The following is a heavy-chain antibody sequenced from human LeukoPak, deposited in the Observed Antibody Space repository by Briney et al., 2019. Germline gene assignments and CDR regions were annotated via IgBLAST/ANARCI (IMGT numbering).Heavy chain of an antibody. J-gene: IGHJ4*02. CDR1: GGSLSGYY. CDR3: ARGLSAIVH. V-gene: IGHV4-34*01. CDR2: INHSGGT. Sequence: MPSETLSLTCAVYGGSLSGYYWSWIRQPPGKGLEWIGEINHSGGTNYNPSLKSRVTISVDTSKNQFSLKLSSVTAADTAVYYCARGLSAIVHWGQGTPVTVSS. D-gene: IGHD2-21*02.